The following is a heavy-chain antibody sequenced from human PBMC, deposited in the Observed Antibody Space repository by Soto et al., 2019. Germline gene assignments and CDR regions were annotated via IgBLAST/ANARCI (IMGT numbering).Heavy chain of an antibody. CDR2: VYYSGTT. Sequence: SETLSLTCTVSGGSINSYYWNWIRQPPGKGLEWIGYVYYSGTTNHNPSLNSRVTISVDTSKNQFSLRLSSVTTADTAVYYCASQSEGFDAWGQGALVTVSS. V-gene: IGHV4-59*01. J-gene: IGHJ5*02. CDR3: ASQSEGFDA. CDR1: GGSINSYY.